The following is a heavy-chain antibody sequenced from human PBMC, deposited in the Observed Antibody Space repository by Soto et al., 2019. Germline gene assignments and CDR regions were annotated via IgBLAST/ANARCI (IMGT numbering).Heavy chain of an antibody. Sequence: EVQLVESGGGLIQPGGSLRVSCAASGFTVSRSYMSWVRQAPGKGLEWVSVIYSGGSTNYADSVKGRFTISRDNSKNTLYVQMNSLRVEDTAVYYCARDTYYYDSSGQPYLGQGTLVTVSS. D-gene: IGHD3-22*01. CDR1: GFTVSRSY. V-gene: IGHV3-53*01. CDR3: ARDTYYYDSSGQPY. J-gene: IGHJ4*02. CDR2: IYSGGST.